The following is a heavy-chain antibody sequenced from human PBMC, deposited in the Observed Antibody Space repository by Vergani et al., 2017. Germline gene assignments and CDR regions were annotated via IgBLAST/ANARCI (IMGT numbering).Heavy chain of an antibody. D-gene: IGHD2-15*01. CDR3: ARVGVWPVVAAQGEWFDP. J-gene: IGHJ5*02. Sequence: EVQLVESGGGLVQPGGSLRLSCAASGFTVSSNYMSWVRQAPGKGLEWVSVIYSGGSTYYADSVKGRFTISRHNSKNTLYLQMNSLRAEDTAVYYCARVGVWPVVAAQGEWFDPWGQGTLVTVSS. CDR2: IYSGGST. V-gene: IGHV3-53*04. CDR1: GFTVSSNY.